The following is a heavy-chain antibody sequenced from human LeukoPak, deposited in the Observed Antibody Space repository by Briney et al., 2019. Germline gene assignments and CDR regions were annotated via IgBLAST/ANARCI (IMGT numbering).Heavy chain of an antibody. D-gene: IGHD3-16*02. CDR1: GYSFTSYW. J-gene: IGHJ4*02. CDR3: AGHIDGVIVMGFDY. V-gene: IGHV5-10-1*01. CDR2: IDPSDSYT. Sequence: GESLKISCKGSGYSFTSYWISWVRQMPGKGLEWMGRIDPSDSYTNYSPSFQGHVTISADKSISTAYLQWSSLKASDTAMYYCAGHIDGVIVMGFDYWGQGTLVTVSS.